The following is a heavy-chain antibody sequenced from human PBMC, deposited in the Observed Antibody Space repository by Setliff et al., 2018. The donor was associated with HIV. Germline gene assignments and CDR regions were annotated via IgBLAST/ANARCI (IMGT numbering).Heavy chain of an antibody. V-gene: IGHV2-26*01. J-gene: IGHJ4*02. Sequence: SGPTLVNPTETLTLTCTVSGFPLSNTRMGVSWIRQPPGKALEWLAHIFPNDEKSYSASLKSRLTIYEDTSKSQVVLTMTNMDPLDTATYFCARYNFRRGYWDYFDYWGQGTQVTVSS. CDR3: ARYNFRRGYWDYFDY. D-gene: IGHD3-3*01. CDR2: IFPNDEK. CDR1: GFPLSNTRMG.